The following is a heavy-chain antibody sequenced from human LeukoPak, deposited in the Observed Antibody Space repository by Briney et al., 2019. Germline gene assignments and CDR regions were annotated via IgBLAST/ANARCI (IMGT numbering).Heavy chain of an antibody. V-gene: IGHV4-34*01. CDR2: INHSGST. CDR1: GGSFSGYY. CDR3: AGDSSSWYTVYYFDY. D-gene: IGHD6-13*01. J-gene: IGHJ4*02. Sequence: SETLSLTCAVYGGSFSGYYWSWIRQPPGKGLEWIGEINHSGSTNYNPSLKSRVTISVDTSKNQFSLKLSSVTAADTAVYYCAGDSSSWYTVYYFDYWGQGSLVTVSS.